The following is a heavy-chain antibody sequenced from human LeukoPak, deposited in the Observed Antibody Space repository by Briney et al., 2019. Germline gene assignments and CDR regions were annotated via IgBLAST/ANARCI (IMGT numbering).Heavy chain of an antibody. J-gene: IGHJ4*02. V-gene: IGHV4-4*02. D-gene: IGHD3-22*01. Sequence: SSETLSLTCAVSGGSISSSNWWSWVRQPPGKGLEWIGEIYRSGSTNYNPSLKSRVTITVDKSKNQFPLKLSSVTAADTALYYCARGGYSQYYFDYWGLGTLVTVSS. CDR1: GGSISSSNW. CDR3: ARGGYSQYYFDY. CDR2: IYRSGST.